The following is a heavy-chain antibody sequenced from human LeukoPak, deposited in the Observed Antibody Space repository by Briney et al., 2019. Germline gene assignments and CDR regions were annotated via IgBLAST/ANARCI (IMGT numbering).Heavy chain of an antibody. V-gene: IGHV4-39*07. J-gene: IGHJ4*02. D-gene: IGHD3-3*01. Sequence: SETLSLTCTVSGGSISSSSYYWSWIRQPPGKGLEWIGEINHSGSTNYNPSLKSRVTISVDTSKNQFSLKLSSVTAADTAVYYCARRNYDFWSATMGPFDYWGQGTLVTVSS. CDR2: INHSGST. CDR3: ARRNYDFWSATMGPFDY. CDR1: GGSISSSSYY.